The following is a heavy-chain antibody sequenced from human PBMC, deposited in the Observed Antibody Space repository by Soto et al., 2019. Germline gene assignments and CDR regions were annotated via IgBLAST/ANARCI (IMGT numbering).Heavy chain of an antibody. CDR2: ISSNGGST. CDR1: GFTFSSYW. CDR3: ARNYGGNSYAFDI. J-gene: IGHJ3*02. Sequence: PGGSLRLSCAASGFTFSSYWMHWVRQAPGKGLEYVSAISSNGGSTYYANSVKGRFTISRDNSKNTLYLQMGSLRVEDMAVYYCARNYGGNSYAFDIWGQGTMVTVSS. V-gene: IGHV3-64*01. D-gene: IGHD2-21*02.